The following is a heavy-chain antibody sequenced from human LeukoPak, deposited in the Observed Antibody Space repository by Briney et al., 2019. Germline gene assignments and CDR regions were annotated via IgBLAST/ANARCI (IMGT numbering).Heavy chain of an antibody. CDR3: TTPSNRYCSGGSCFPGAFDI. CDR2: IRSKAYGGTT. CDR1: GFTFGDYA. D-gene: IGHD2-15*01. J-gene: IGHJ3*02. Sequence: GGSLRLSCTASGFTFGDYAMSWFRQAPGKGLEWVGFIRSKAYGGTTEYAASVKGRFTISRDDSKSIAYLQMNSLKTEDTAVYYCTTPSNRYCSGGSCFPGAFDIWGQGTMVTVSS. V-gene: IGHV3-49*03.